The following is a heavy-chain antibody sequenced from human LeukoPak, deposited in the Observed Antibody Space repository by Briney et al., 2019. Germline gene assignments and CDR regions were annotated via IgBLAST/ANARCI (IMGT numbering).Heavy chain of an antibody. D-gene: IGHD3-22*01. CDR2: IYYSGST. J-gene: IGHJ4*02. Sequence: SETLSLTCTVSGGSISSYYWSWIRQPPGEGLEWIGYIYYSGSTNYNPSLKSRVTISVDTSKNQFSLKLSSVTAADTAVYYCARVGVDSSGYSTLFDYWGQGTLVTVSS. CDR3: ARVGVDSSGYSTLFDY. V-gene: IGHV4-59*01. CDR1: GGSISSYY.